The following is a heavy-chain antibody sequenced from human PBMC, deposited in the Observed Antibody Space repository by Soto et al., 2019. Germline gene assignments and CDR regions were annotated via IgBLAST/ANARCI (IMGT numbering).Heavy chain of an antibody. CDR3: AREETMIGGRPLSNAMSYDGY. V-gene: IGHV4-30-4*01. CDR2: IYYSGST. CDR1: DGSISSGDYY. J-gene: IGHJ4*02. Sequence: SETLSVTSTVSDGSISSGDYYWSWIRQPPGKGLEWIGYIYYSGSTYYNPSLKSRVTISVDTSKNQFSLKLSSVTAADTAVYYCAREETMIGGRPLSNAMSYDGYWGQGTLVTVSS. D-gene: IGHD3-22*01.